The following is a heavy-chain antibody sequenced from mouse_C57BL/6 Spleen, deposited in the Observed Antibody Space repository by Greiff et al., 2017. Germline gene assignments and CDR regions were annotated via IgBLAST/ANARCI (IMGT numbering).Heavy chain of an antibody. V-gene: IGHV1-82*01. CDR1: GYAFSSSW. CDR3: ARSTLFAY. CDR2: IYPGDGDT. Sequence: VQLQQSGPELVKPGASVKISCKASGYAFSSSWMNWVKQRPGKSLEWIGRIYPGDGDTNYNGKFKGKATLTADKSSSTAYMQLSSLTSEDSAVYFCARSTLFAYWGQGTLVTVSA. J-gene: IGHJ3*01.